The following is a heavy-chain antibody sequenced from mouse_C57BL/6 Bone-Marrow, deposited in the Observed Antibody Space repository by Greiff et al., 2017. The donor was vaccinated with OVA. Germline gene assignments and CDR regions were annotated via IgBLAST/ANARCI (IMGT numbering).Heavy chain of an antibody. D-gene: IGHD4-1*01. CDR3: ARSGTGTGFDY. J-gene: IGHJ2*01. V-gene: IGHV1-63*01. CDR2: IYPGGGYT. CDR1: GYTFTNYW. Sequence: VQGVESGAELVRPGTSVKMSCKASGYTFTNYWIGWAKQRPGHGLEWIGDIYPGGGYTNYNEKFKGKATLTADKSSSTAYMQFSSLTSEDSAIYYCARSGTGTGFDYWGQGTTLTVSS.